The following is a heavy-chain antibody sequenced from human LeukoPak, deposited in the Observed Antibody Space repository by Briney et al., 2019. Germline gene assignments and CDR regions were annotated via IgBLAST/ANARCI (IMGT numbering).Heavy chain of an antibody. CDR2: TYYRSKWYN. Sequence: SQTLSLTCAISADSVSSNSATWNWIRQSPSRGLEWLGRTYYRSKWYNGYAVSVKSRITINPDTSENQFSLQLNSVTPEDTAVYYCARATLGGGGYCVDFDYWGQGTLVTVSS. D-gene: IGHD1-26*01. CDR3: ARATLGGGGYCVDFDY. CDR1: ADSVSSNSAT. V-gene: IGHV6-1*01. J-gene: IGHJ4*02.